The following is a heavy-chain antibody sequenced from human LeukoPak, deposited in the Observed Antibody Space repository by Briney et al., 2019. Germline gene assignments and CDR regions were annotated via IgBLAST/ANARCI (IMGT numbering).Heavy chain of an antibody. CDR1: GFTFGSYA. CDR2: ISYDGSNK. J-gene: IGHJ4*02. CDR3: ASDSYITILDY. D-gene: IGHD3-3*01. V-gene: IGHV3-30-3*01. Sequence: PGGSLRLSCAASGFTFGSYAMDWVRQAPGKGLEWVAVISYDGSNKYYADSVKGRFTISRDNSKSTLYLQMNSLRAEDTAVYYCASDSYITILDYWGQGTLVTVSS.